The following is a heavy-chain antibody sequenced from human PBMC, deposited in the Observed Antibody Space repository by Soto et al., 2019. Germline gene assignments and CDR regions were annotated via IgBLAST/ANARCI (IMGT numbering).Heavy chain of an antibody. CDR1: GGSFSAYG. J-gene: IGHJ5*02. V-gene: IGHV1-69*06. Sequence: QVQLMQSGAEVKKPGSSVRVSCKASGGSFSAYGFCWIRQAPGQGLEWVGGTIPMSGNTHYAQKFQDRVTITADKSTTTISLDMSRLRSEDTAIYYCAPSPVGDFSWLDPWGQGTLVIVSS. CDR3: APSPVGDFSWLDP. CDR2: TIPMSGNT. D-gene: IGHD1-26*01.